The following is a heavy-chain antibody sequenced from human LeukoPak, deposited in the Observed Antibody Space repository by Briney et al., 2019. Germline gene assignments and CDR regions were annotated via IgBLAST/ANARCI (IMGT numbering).Heavy chain of an antibody. CDR2: IYYSGST. Sequence: SETLSLTCTVSGGSISSSSYYWGWIRQPPGKGLEWIESIYYSGSTYYNPSLKSRVTISVDTSKNQFSLKLSSVTAADTAVYYCARYYDSSGYYFDYWGQGTLVTVSS. J-gene: IGHJ4*02. CDR1: GGSISSSSYY. V-gene: IGHV4-39*07. D-gene: IGHD3-22*01. CDR3: ARYYDSSGYYFDY.